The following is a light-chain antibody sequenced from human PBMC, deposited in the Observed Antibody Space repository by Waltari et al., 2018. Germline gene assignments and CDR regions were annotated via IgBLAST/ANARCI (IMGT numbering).Light chain of an antibody. Sequence: QSALTQPASVSCSPGQPTTISCTGSSSDVGVYNYVSWYQQHTGKAPKLMISDVNKRPSGVSNRFSGSKSDNPASLTISGLQAEAEAHYYCTSFTSSSTIVFGGGTKLTVL. CDR1: SSDVGVYNY. V-gene: IGLV2-14*03. CDR2: DVN. J-gene: IGLJ2*01. CDR3: TSFTSSSTIV.